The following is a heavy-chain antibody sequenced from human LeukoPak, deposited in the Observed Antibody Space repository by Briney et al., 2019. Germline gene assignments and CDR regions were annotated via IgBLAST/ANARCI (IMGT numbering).Heavy chain of an antibody. D-gene: IGHD5-18*01. CDR2: ISYDGSNK. V-gene: IGHV3-30-3*01. CDR3: ARDGKGRSAMGLFDY. Sequence: PGGSLRLSCAASGFTFSSYAMHWVRQAPGKGLEWVAVISYDGSNKYYADSVKGRFTISRGNSKNTLYLQMNSLRAEDTAVYYCARDGKGRSAMGLFDYWGQGTLVTVSS. CDR1: GFTFSSYA. J-gene: IGHJ4*02.